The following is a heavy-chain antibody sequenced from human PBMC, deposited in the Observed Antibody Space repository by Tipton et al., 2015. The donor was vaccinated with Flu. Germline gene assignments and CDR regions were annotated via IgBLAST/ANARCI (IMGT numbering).Heavy chain of an antibody. V-gene: IGHV4-38-2*02. Sequence: TLSPTCSVSGDSIGSDYYWGWIRQPPGRGLEWLGNIHRSGNTYYNSSLKSRVTISLDKSKNQFSLRLVSMTATDTAVYYCAKVIPELVAGLDYWGQGTLVTVSS. CDR2: IHRSGNT. CDR1: GDSIGSDYY. J-gene: IGHJ4*02. D-gene: IGHD6-19*01. CDR3: AKVIPELVAGLDY.